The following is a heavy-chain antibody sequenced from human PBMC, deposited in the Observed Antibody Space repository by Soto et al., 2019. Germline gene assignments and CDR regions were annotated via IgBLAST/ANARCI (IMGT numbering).Heavy chain of an antibody. CDR2: INAGNGNT. Sequence: WASVKVSCKASGYTFTSYSIHWVRQAPGQRLECMGWINAGNGNTKYSQKFQGRVTITRDTSASTAYMELSSLRSEDTAVYYCARAITIFGVVIMAHGDWFDPWGQGTLVTVSS. J-gene: IGHJ5*02. CDR3: ARAITIFGVVIMAHGDWFDP. D-gene: IGHD3-3*01. CDR1: GYTFTSYS. V-gene: IGHV1-3*01.